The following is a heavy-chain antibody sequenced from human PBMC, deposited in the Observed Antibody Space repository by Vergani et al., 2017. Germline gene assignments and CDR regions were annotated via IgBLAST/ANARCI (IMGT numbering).Heavy chain of an antibody. V-gene: IGHV3-30-3*01. CDR2: ISYDGSNK. CDR3: AREGPGYGSGSYYSPTYFYYYYVMDV. J-gene: IGHJ6*02. CDR1: GFTFSSYA. Sequence: QVQLVESGGGVVQPGRSLRLSCAASGFTFSSYAMHWVRQAPGKGLEWVAVISYDGSNKYYADSVKGRFTISRDNSKNTLYLQMNSLRAEDTAVYYCAREGPGYGSGSYYSPTYFYYYYVMDVWGQGTTVTFSS. D-gene: IGHD3-10*01.